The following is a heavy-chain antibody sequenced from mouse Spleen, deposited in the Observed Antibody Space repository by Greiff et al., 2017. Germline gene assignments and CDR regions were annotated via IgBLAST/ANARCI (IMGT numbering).Heavy chain of an antibody. CDR2: IWTGGGT. D-gene: IGHD5-1*01. J-gene: IGHJ2*01. V-gene: IGHV2-9-2*01. CDR1: GFSLTSYD. Sequence: VKLVESGPGLVAPSQSLSITCTVSGFSLTSYDISWIRQPPGKGLEWLGVIWTGGGTNYNSAFMSRLSISKDNSKSQVFLKMNSLQTDDTAIYYCVREEEYGFDYWGQGTTLTVSS. CDR3: VREEEYGFDY.